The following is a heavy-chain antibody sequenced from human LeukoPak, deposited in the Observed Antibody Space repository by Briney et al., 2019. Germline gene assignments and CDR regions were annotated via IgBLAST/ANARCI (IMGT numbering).Heavy chain of an antibody. D-gene: IGHD4-17*01. CDR1: VYTFCSYG. CDR2: ISCDGRNE. CDR3: AKNLGTVTTFDY. Sequence: GGPLSLSCAASVYTFCSYGMQWVRQAPGKGLEGVAVISCDGRNEYYAVTGKVRFTIAKDNTKNTLYLQMHRLKPEDTAVYSCAKNLGTVTTFDYWGQGTLVTVSS. V-gene: IGHV3-30*18. J-gene: IGHJ4*02.